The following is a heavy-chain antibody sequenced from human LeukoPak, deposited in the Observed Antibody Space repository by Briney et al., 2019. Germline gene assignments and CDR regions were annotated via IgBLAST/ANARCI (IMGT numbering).Heavy chain of an antibody. Sequence: PGGSLRLSCAASGFTFSSYAMHWVRQAPGKGLEYVSAISSNGGSTYYANSVKGRFTISRDNSKNTLYLQMGSLRAEDMAVYYCARGGEALWFGELFTDYWGQGTLVTVSS. CDR3: ARGGEALWFGELFTDY. CDR1: GFTFSSYA. J-gene: IGHJ4*02. V-gene: IGHV3-64*01. D-gene: IGHD3-10*01. CDR2: ISSNGGST.